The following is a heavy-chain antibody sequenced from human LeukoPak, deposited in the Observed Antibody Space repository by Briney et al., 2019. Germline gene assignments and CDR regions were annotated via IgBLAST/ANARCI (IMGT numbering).Heavy chain of an antibody. CDR3: ARWGITIFGVVIINNWFDP. CDR1: GGSISSYY. Sequence: PSETLSLTCTVSGGSISSYYWSWIRQPPGKGLEWIGYIYYSGSTNYNPSLKSRVTISVDTSKNQFSLKLSSVTAADTAMYYCARWGITIFGVVIINNWFDPWGQGTLVTVSS. CDR2: IYYSGST. J-gene: IGHJ5*02. D-gene: IGHD3-3*01. V-gene: IGHV4-59*01.